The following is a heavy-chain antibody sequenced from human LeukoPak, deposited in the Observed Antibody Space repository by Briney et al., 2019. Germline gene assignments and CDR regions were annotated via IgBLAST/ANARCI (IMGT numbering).Heavy chain of an antibody. V-gene: IGHV4-59*01. D-gene: IGHD3-22*01. Sequence: SETLSLTCTVSGGSISSYYWSWIRQPPGKGLEWIGYIYYSGSTNYNPSLKSRVTISVDTSKNQFSLKLSSVTAADTAVYYCARIFGYDSSGYYPPYLWFDPWGQGTLVTVSS. CDR1: GGSISSYY. J-gene: IGHJ5*02. CDR3: ARIFGYDSSGYYPPYLWFDP. CDR2: IYYSGST.